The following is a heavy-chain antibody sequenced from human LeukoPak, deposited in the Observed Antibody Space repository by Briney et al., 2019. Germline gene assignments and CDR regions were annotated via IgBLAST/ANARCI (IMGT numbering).Heavy chain of an antibody. Sequence: HPGGSLRLSCAASGFTFSSYWMSWVRQAPGKGLEWVSYISSSGSTIYYADSVKGRFTISRDNAKNSLYLQMNSLRAEDTAVYYCARAPSGWYPDYWGQGTLVTVSS. V-gene: IGHV3-48*04. CDR1: GFTFSSYW. CDR3: ARAPSGWYPDY. J-gene: IGHJ4*02. CDR2: ISSSGSTI. D-gene: IGHD6-19*01.